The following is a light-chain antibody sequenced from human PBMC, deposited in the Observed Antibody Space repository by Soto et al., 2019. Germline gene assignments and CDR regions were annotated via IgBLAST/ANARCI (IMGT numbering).Light chain of an antibody. V-gene: IGLV2-14*01. CDR2: DVT. CDR1: NSDVGSYDY. J-gene: IGLJ3*02. Sequence: QSALTQPASVSGSPGQSSTISCTGTNSDVGSYDYVSWYQQHPGKVPKLIIYDVTYRPSGVSYRFSGSKSGNTASLTISGLQAEDEADYYCCSYTTSSTWVFGGGTKLTVL. CDR3: CSYTTSSTWV.